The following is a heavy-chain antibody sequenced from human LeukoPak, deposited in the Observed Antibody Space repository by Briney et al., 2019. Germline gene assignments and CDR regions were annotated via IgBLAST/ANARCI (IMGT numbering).Heavy chain of an antibody. V-gene: IGHV3-23*01. CDR2: ITAAGDTA. CDR3: AGDRNSDWYSPLDY. D-gene: IGHD6-19*01. CDR1: GFTFSKCA. Sequence: GGSLRLSCAGSGFTFSKCAMSWVRQAPDKGLEWVAVITAAGDTAYYADSVKGRFTVSRDNSKNTVYMQMDSLRAEDTAIYYCAGDRNSDWYSPLDYWGQGTQVTVSP. J-gene: IGHJ4*02.